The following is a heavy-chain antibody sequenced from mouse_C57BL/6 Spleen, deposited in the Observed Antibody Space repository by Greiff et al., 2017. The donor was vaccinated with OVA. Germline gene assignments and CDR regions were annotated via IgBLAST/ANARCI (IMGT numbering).Heavy chain of an antibody. CDR3: ARFLYYYGSSYYAMDY. V-gene: IGHV1-52*01. Sequence: VKLQESGAELVRPGSSVKLSCKASGYTFTSYWMHWVKQRPIQGLEWIGNIDPSDSETHYNQKFKDKATLTVDKSSSTAYMQLSSLTSEDSAVYYCARFLYYYGSSYYAMDYWGQGTSVTVSS. CDR1: GYTFTSYW. D-gene: IGHD1-1*01. J-gene: IGHJ4*01. CDR2: IDPSDSET.